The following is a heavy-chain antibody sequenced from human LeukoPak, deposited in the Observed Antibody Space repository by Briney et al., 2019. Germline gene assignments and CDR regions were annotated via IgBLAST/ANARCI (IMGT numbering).Heavy chain of an antibody. CDR2: MNPNSGNT. CDR1: GYTFTSYD. J-gene: IGHJ6*03. CDR3: ARSSGLGGPSGYYYYMDV. V-gene: IGHV1-8*03. D-gene: IGHD3-16*01. Sequence: ASVKVSCKASGYTFTSYDINWVRQATGQGLEWMGWMNPNSGNTGYAQKFQGRVTITRNTSISTAYMELSSLRSEDTAVYYCARSSGLGGPSGYYYYMDVWGKGTTVTVSS.